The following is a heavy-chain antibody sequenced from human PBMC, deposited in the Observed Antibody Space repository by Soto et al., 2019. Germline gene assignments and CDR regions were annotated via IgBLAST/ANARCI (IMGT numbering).Heavy chain of an antibody. CDR3: ARLIGTRMTTVTSYYMDV. D-gene: IGHD4-4*01. Sequence: SETLSLTCTVSGGSISSYYWSWIRQPPGKGLEWIGYIYYSGSTNYNPSLKSRVIISVDTSKNQFSMKLSSVTAADTAVYYCARLIGTRMTTVTSYYMDVWGKGTTVTVSS. CDR1: GGSISSYY. J-gene: IGHJ6*03. V-gene: IGHV4-59*08. CDR2: IYYSGST.